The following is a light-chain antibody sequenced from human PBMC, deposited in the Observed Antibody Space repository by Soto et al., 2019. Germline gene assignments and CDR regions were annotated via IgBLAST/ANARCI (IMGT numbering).Light chain of an antibody. J-gene: IGLJ3*02. V-gene: IGLV2-8*01. CDR3: SSYAGSNKVL. CDR2: EVT. CDR1: SSDVGGYNS. Sequence: QSVLTQPPSASGSPGHSVTLSCTGTSSDVGGYNSVSWYQQHPGKAPKVSIYEVTKRPSGVPDRFSGSKSGNTASLTVSGLQAEDDADYYCSSYAGSNKVLFGGGTKLTVL.